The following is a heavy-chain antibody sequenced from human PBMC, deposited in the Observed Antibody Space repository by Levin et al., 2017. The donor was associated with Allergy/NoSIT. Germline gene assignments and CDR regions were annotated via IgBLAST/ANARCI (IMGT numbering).Heavy chain of an antibody. CDR3: AKEPGIAVAGIDY. Sequence: GGSLRLSCAASGFTFSSYAMSWVRQAPGKGLEWVSAISGSGISTYYADSVKGRFTISRDNSKSTLYLQMNSLRAEDTAVYYCAKEPGIAVAGIDYWGQGTLVTVSP. J-gene: IGHJ4*02. CDR1: GFTFSSYA. D-gene: IGHD6-19*01. V-gene: IGHV3-23*01. CDR2: ISGSGIST.